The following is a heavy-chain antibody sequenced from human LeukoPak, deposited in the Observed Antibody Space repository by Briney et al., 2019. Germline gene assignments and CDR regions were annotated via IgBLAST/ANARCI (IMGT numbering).Heavy chain of an antibody. CDR2: IIPIFGTA. CDR1: GGTFSSYA. J-gene: IGHJ6*03. CDR3: ASDRSIAAASYYYYMDV. V-gene: IGHV1-69*13. Sequence: SVKVSCKASGGTFSSYAISWVRQAPGQGFEWMGGIIPIFGTANYAQKFQGRVTITADESTSTAYMELSSLRSEDTAVYYCASDRSIAAASYYYYMDVWGKGTTVTVSS. D-gene: IGHD6-13*01.